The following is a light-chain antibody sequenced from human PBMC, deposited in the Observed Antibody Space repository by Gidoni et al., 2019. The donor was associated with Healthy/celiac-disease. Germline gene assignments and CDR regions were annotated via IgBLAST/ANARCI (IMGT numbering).Light chain of an antibody. CDR2: WAS. Sequence: DIVMTQSPDSLAVSLGERATINCKSSQSVLYSSNNKNYLAWYQQKPGQPPKLLIYWASTRESGVPDRFSGSGSGTDFTLTISSLQAEDVAVYYCQQYDSTPYXFXHGTKLEI. CDR3: QQYDSTPYX. V-gene: IGKV4-1*01. CDR1: QSVLYSSNNKNY. J-gene: IGKJ2*01.